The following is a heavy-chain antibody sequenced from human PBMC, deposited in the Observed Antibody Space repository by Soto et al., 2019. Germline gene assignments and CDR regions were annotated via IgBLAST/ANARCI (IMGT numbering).Heavy chain of an antibody. V-gene: IGHV1-24*01. D-gene: IGHD2-15*01. Sequence: ASVKVSCKVSGYTLTELSMHWVRQAPGKGLEWMGGFDPEDGETIYAQKFQGRVTMTEDTSTDTAYMELSSLRSEDTAVYYCATVKGYCSGGSCNRAYFDWYFDLWGRGTLVTVSS. CDR3: ATVKGYCSGGSCNRAYFDWYFDL. CDR1: GYTLTELS. J-gene: IGHJ2*01. CDR2: FDPEDGET.